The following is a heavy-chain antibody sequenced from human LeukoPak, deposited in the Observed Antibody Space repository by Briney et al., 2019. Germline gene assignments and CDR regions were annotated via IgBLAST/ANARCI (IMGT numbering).Heavy chain of an antibody. CDR2: INPSSGST. CDR1: GYTFISYH. CDR3: ARDPCSGGSCYNWFDP. D-gene: IGHD2-15*01. J-gene: IGHJ5*02. V-gene: IGHV1-46*01. Sequence: ASVNVSCKASGYTFISYHLHWVRQAPGQGLEWMGVINPSSGSTTYAQKIQGKVTMTRDTTTSTVYMELSSLRSGDTAVYYCARDPCSGGSCYNWFDPWGQGTLVTVSS.